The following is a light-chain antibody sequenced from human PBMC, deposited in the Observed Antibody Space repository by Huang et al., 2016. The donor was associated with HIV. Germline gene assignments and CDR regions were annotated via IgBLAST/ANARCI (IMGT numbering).Light chain of an antibody. V-gene: IGKV1-39*01. CDR2: DVS. J-gene: IGKJ5*01. Sequence: IQLTQSPTSLSASVGDRVTIACRASQAIGTYLDWFQKKPGRAPKLLISDVSSLHTGIPSRFIGSGSGTEFTLTIRGMQFDDFATYFCQQSYSALITFGQGTRLEIK. CDR1: QAIGTY. CDR3: QQSYSALIT.